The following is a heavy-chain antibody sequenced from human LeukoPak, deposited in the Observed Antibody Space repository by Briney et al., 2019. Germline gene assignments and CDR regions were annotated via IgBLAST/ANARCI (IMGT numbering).Heavy chain of an antibody. CDR3: AKDLSWNTADR. D-gene: IGHD5-18*01. J-gene: IGHJ5*02. CDR2: INPDGTII. V-gene: IGHV3-74*01. CDR1: GFTYTDYW. Sequence: PGGSLRLSCVGSGFTYTDYWMHWFHQAPGKGPVWVSRINPDGTIIDYPDSVKGRFSISRDNAKNLLYLQMNGLRADDTAVYYCAKDLSWNTADRWGQGILVTVSA.